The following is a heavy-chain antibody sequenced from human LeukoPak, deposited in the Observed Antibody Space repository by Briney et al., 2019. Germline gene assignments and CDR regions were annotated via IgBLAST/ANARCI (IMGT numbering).Heavy chain of an antibody. D-gene: IGHD3-22*01. CDR3: AREREPPGYYYDSSGYYQGYFDY. CDR1: GGTFSSYA. Sequence: ASVKVSCKASGGTFSSYAISWVRQAPGQGLEWMGGIIPIFGTANYAQKFQGRVTITADESTSTAYMELSSLRSEETAVYYCAREREPPGYYYDSSGYYQGYFDYWGQGTLVTVSS. V-gene: IGHV1-69*13. J-gene: IGHJ4*02. CDR2: IIPIFGTA.